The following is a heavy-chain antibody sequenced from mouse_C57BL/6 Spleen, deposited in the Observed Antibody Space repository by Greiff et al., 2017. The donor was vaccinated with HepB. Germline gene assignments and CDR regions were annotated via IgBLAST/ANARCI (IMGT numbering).Heavy chain of an antibody. D-gene: IGHD3-2*02. CDR3: ARQLRRYAMDY. V-gene: IGHV1-9*01. CDR2: ILPGSGST. Sequence: VQLQQSGAELMKPGASVKLSCKATGYTFTGYWIEWVKQRPGHGLEWIGEILPGSGSTTYNEKFKGKATFTADTSSNTAYMQLSSLKTEDSAIYSCARQLRRYAMDYWGQGTSVTVSS. J-gene: IGHJ4*01. CDR1: GYTFTGYW.